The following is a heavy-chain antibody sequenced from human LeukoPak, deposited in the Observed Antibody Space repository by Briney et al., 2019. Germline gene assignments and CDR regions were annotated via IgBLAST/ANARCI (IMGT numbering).Heavy chain of an antibody. CDR2: ISSSGSTI. CDR1: GFTFSDYY. J-gene: IGHJ4*02. CDR3: ARDGLNYYGSGSSLTAGQLFFDY. D-gene: IGHD3-10*01. Sequence: GGSLRLSCAASGFTFSDYYMSWIRQAPGKGLEWVSYISSSGSTIYYADSVKGRFTISRDNAKNSLYLQMNSLRAEDTAVYYCARDGLNYYGSGSSLTAGQLFFDYWGQGTLVTVSS. V-gene: IGHV3-11*04.